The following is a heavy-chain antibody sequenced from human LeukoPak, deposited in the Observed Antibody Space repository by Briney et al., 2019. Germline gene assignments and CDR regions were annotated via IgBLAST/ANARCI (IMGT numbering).Heavy chain of an antibody. CDR2: IKQDGSEK. Sequence: GGSLRLSCAASGFTFSSYWMSWVRQAPGKGLEWVANIKQDGSEKYYVDSVKGRFTISRDNAKNSLYLQMSSLRAEDTAVYYCARGYSRAAFDIWGQGTVVAVSS. J-gene: IGHJ3*02. D-gene: IGHD2-15*01. CDR3: ARGYSRAAFDI. CDR1: GFTFSSYW. V-gene: IGHV3-7*01.